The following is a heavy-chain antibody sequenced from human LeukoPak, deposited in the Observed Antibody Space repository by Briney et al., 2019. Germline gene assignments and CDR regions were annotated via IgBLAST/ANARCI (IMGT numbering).Heavy chain of an antibody. J-gene: IGHJ4*02. CDR1: GFTFSSYG. Sequence: PGGSLRLSCAASGFTFSSYGMSWVRQAPGKGLEWVSAISGSGGSTYYADSVKGRFTISRDNSKNTLYLQMNSLRPEDTAVYYCGREIEAPGKTLDYWGQGTLVTVSS. CDR3: GREIEAPGKTLDY. V-gene: IGHV3-23*01. CDR2: ISGSGGST.